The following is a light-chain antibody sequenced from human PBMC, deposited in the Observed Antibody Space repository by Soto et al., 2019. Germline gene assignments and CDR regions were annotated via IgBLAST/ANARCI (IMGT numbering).Light chain of an antibody. J-gene: IGKJ5*01. V-gene: IGKV3D-20*02. CDR3: QQRSNWPPIT. CDR2: GAS. Sequence: EIVMTQSPATLSVSPVERATLSFRASQSVRSSYLAWYQQKPGQAPRLLIYGASTRATGIPDRFSGGGSGTDFTLTISRLEPEDAAVYYCQQRSNWPPITFGQGTRLEIK. CDR1: QSVRSSY.